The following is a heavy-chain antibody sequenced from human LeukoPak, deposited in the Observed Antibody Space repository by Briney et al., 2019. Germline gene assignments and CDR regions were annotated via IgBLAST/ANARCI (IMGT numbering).Heavy chain of an antibody. CDR3: ARVRVSQNAFDI. CDR1: DGSISSGGYY. CDR2: IYYSGST. J-gene: IGHJ3*02. V-gene: IGHV4-31*03. D-gene: IGHD3-10*01. Sequence: SQTLSLTCTVSDGSISSGGYYWSWIRQHPGKGLEWIGYIYYSGSTYYNPSLKSRVTISVDTSKNQFSLKLSSVTAADTAVYYCARVRVSQNAFDIWGQGTMVTVSS.